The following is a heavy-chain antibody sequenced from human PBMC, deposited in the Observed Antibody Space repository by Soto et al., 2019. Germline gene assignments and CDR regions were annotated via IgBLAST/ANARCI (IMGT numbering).Heavy chain of an antibody. D-gene: IGHD4-4*01. V-gene: IGHV4-34*01. CDR2: INHSGST. CDR3: ARGNTVTIYYYYYGMDV. J-gene: IGHJ6*02. CDR1: GGSFSGYY. Sequence: SETLSLTCAVYGGSFSGYYWSWIRQPPGKGLEWIGEINHSGSTNYNPSLKSRVTISVDTSKNQFSLKLSSVTAADTAVYYCARGNTVTIYYYYYGMDVWGQGTTVTVSS.